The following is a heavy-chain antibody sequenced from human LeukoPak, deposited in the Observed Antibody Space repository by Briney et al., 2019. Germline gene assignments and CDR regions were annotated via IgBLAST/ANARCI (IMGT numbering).Heavy chain of an antibody. V-gene: IGHV4-61*02. J-gene: IGHJ6*03. Sequence: SETLSLTCTVSGGSISSDSSSWSWIRQPAGEGLEWIGRIYTSGSTNYNPSLKSRVTISVDTSKNQFSLSLTSVTAADTAVYYCTRGQTWVYFMDVWGKGTTVTVSS. CDR3: TRGQTWVYFMDV. CDR1: GGSISSDSSS. CDR2: IYTSGST. D-gene: IGHD7-27*01.